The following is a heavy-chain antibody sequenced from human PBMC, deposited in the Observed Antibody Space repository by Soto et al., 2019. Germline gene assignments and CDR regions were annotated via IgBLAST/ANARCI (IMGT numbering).Heavy chain of an antibody. J-gene: IGHJ6*02. CDR3: AREGARGYDILTGYYTSYYYYYGMDV. D-gene: IGHD3-9*01. Sequence: ASVKVSCKASGYTFTSYGISWVRQAPGQGLEWMGWISAYNGNTNYAQKLQGRVTMTTDTSTSTAYMELRSLRSDDTAVYYCAREGARGYDILTGYYTSYYYYYGMDVWGQGTTVTVSS. V-gene: IGHV1-18*01. CDR2: ISAYNGNT. CDR1: GYTFTSYG.